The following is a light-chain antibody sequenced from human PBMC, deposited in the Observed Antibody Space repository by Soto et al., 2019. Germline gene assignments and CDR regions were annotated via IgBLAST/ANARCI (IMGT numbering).Light chain of an antibody. CDR3: GSWDSSLSAYV. J-gene: IGLJ1*01. Sequence: QSVLAQPPSGSAAPGQKVTISCAGSSANIGGNSVSWYQQLPGTAPKLLIYDDNKRPSGIPDRFSGSKSGTSATLGITGFQTGDEADYYCGSWDSSLSAYVLGTGTKVTVL. V-gene: IGLV1-51*01. CDR1: SANIGGNS. CDR2: DDN.